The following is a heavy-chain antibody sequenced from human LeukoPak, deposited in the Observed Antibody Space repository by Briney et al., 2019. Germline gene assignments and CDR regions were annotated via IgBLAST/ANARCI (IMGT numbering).Heavy chain of an antibody. CDR1: GYTFTDYY. D-gene: IGHD3-22*01. Sequence: ASVKVSCKASGYTFTDYYMHWVQQAPGKGLEWMGRVDPEDGETIYAEKFQGRVTITADTSTDTAYMELNSLRAEDTAVYYCAKDRLALDYYDSSGYYFLGYFDYWAREPWSPSPQ. J-gene: IGHJ4*02. CDR2: VDPEDGET. V-gene: IGHV1-69-2*01. CDR3: AKDRLALDYYDSSGYYFLGYFDY.